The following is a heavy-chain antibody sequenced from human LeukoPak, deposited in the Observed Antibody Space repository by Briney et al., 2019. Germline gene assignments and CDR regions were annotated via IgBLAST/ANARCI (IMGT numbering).Heavy chain of an antibody. Sequence: SETLSLTCTVSGGSISSYYWSWIRQPPGKELEWIGEINHSGSTNYNPSLKSRVTISVDTSKNQFSLKLSSVTAADTAVYYCARGSGTVAYWGQGTLVTVSS. J-gene: IGHJ4*02. D-gene: IGHD4-11*01. CDR1: GGSISSYY. CDR3: ARGSGTVAY. CDR2: INHSGST. V-gene: IGHV4-34*01.